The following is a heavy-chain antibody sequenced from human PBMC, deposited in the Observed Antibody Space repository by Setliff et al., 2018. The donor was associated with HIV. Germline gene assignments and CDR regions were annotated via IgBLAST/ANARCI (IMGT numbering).Heavy chain of an antibody. D-gene: IGHD2-2*01. J-gene: IGHJ4*02. CDR2: INLDSRAI. Sequence: PGGSLRLSCAASGFTFSSFAMNWVRQAPGKGLEWISYINLDSRAIYYADSVRGRFTVSRGNARDSLDLQMNSLTADDTGVYYCVRDTTSGWMLTEWGQGTLVTVSS. CDR3: VRDTTSGWMLTE. CDR1: GFTFSSFA. V-gene: IGHV3-48*04.